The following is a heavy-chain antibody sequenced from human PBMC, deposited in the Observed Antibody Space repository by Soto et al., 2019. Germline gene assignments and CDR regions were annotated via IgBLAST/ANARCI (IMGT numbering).Heavy chain of an antibody. D-gene: IGHD6-13*01. CDR1: GFTVSSNY. Sequence: EVQLVESGGGLVQPGGSLRLSCAASGFTVSSNYMSWVRQAPGKGLEWVSVIYSGGSTYYADSVKGRFTISRHNSKNTLYLQMNSLGAEDTAVYYCARARQGLAAAGYYYMDVWGKGTTVTVSS. V-gene: IGHV3-53*04. CDR3: ARARQGLAAAGYYYMDV. J-gene: IGHJ6*03. CDR2: IYSGGST.